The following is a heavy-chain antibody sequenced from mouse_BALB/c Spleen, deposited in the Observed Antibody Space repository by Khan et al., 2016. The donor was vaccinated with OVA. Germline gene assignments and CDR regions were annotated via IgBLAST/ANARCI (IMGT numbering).Heavy chain of an antibody. V-gene: IGHV14-3*02. Sequence: VQLQQSGAELVKPGASVKLSCTASGFKFKDTYIHWVKQRPEKGLEWIGRINPANGNTKYDQKFQGKATMTADTSSNTADLQLISLTSEDTAVYYCTYSLLLDGMDYWGQGTSVTVSS. CDR2: INPANGNT. J-gene: IGHJ4*01. CDR3: TYSLLLDGMDY. D-gene: IGHD1-2*01. CDR1: GFKFKDTY.